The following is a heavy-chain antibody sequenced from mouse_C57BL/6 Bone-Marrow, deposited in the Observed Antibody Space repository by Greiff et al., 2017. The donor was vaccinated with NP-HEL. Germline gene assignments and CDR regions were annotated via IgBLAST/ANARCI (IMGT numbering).Heavy chain of an antibody. D-gene: IGHD1-1*01. CDR2: IYPGSGNT. CDR3: AYGCGPWFAY. CDR1: GYTFTDYY. Sequence: QVQLQQSGAELVRPGASVKLSCKASGYTFTDYYINWVKQRPGQGLEWIARIYPGSGNTYYNEKFKGKATLTAEKSSSTAYMQLSSLTSEDSAVYFCAYGCGPWFAYWGKGTLVTVSA. V-gene: IGHV1-76*01. J-gene: IGHJ3*01.